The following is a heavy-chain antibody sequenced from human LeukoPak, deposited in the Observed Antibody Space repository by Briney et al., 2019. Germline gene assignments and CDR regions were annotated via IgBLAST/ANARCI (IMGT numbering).Heavy chain of an antibody. CDR1: GYTFTSYG. Sequence: GASVKVSCKASGYTFTSYGISWVRQAPGQGLEWMGWISAYNGNTNYAQKFQGRVTMTRDTSIRTAYMELSRLRSDDTAVYYCARPVHVPNYYDSSGLDYWGQGTLVTVSS. D-gene: IGHD3-22*01. J-gene: IGHJ4*02. V-gene: IGHV1-18*01. CDR2: ISAYNGNT. CDR3: ARPVHVPNYYDSSGLDY.